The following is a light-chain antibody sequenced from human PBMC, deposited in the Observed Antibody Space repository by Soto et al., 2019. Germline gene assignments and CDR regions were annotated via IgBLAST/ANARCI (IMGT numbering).Light chain of an antibody. V-gene: IGLV1-47*02. Sequence: QSVLTQPPSASGTPGQRVTISCSGSSSNIGTNYVYWYQQLPGTAPKLLIYSNNQRPSGVPDRFSGSKSGTSASLTISGLQAEDEADYYCCSYAGSYTFVFGTGTKLTVL. J-gene: IGLJ1*01. CDR2: SNN. CDR3: CSYAGSYTFV. CDR1: SSNIGTNY.